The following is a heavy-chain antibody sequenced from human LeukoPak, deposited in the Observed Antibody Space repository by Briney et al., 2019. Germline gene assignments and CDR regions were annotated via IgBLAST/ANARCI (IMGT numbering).Heavy chain of an antibody. CDR2: ISRSSREI. CDR3: AKDLYQYTTSWFDS. CDR1: GFTLDMYG. Sequence: GGSLRLSCVASGFTLDMYGMRWVRQAPGKGLEWVSGISRSSREIYYTDSVEGRFTISRDTSKNTLYLQMSSLRVEDTAVYYCAKDLYQYTTSWFDSWGQGTLVTVSS. V-gene: IGHV3-23*01. D-gene: IGHD2-2*02. J-gene: IGHJ5*01.